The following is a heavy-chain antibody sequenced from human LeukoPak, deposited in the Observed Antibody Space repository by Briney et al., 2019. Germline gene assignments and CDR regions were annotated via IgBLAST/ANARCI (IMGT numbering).Heavy chain of an antibody. CDR2: INHSGST. V-gene: IGHV4-34*01. Sequence: TASETLSLTCAVYGGSFSGYYWSWIRQPPGKGLEWIGEINHSGSTNYNPSLKSRVTISVDTSKNQFSLKLSSVTAADTAVYYCARGEMATISSYYYYYMDVWGKGTTVTASS. J-gene: IGHJ6*03. CDR1: GGSFSGYY. CDR3: ARGEMATISSYYYYYMDV. D-gene: IGHD5-24*01.